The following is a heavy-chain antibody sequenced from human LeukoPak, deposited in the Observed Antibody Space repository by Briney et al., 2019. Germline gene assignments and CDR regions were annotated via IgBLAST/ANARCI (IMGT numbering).Heavy chain of an antibody. D-gene: IGHD3-10*01. CDR1: GFTFSSYA. J-gene: IGHJ3*02. CDR3: AKDRRMVRGAHDAFDI. Sequence: GGSLRLSCAASGFTFSSYAMSWVRQAPGKGLEWVSAISGSGGSTYYADSVKGRFTISRDNSKNTLYLQMNSLRAEDTAVYYCAKDRRMVRGAHDAFDIWGQGTMVTVSS. V-gene: IGHV3-23*01. CDR2: ISGSGGST.